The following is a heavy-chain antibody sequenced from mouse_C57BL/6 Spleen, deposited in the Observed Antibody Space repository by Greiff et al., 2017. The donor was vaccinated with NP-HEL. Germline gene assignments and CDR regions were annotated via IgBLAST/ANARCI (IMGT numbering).Heavy chain of an antibody. CDR2: IDPSDSYT. CDR3: ARSSITTGYFDV. J-gene: IGHJ1*03. Sequence: QVQLQQPGAELVKPGASVKLSCKASGYTFTSYWMQWVKQRPGQGLEWIGEIDPSDSYTNYNQKFKGKATLTVDTSSSTAYMQLSSLTSEDSAVYCCARSSITTGYFDVWGTGTTVTVSS. CDR1: GYTFTSYW. V-gene: IGHV1-50*01. D-gene: IGHD1-1*01.